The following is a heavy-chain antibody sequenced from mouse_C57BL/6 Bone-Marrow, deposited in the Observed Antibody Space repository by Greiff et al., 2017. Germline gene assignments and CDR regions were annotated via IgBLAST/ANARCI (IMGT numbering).Heavy chain of an antibody. CDR2: IYPGGGYT. CDR1: GYTFTNYW. CDR3: AREAYGSSYFAY. J-gene: IGHJ3*01. D-gene: IGHD1-1*01. Sequence: QVQLQQSGAELVRPGTSVKLSCKASGYTFTNYWIGWAQQRPGHGLEWIGDIYPGGGYTNYNEKFKGKATLTADKSSSTAYMQFSSLTSEDSAIYYCAREAYGSSYFAYWGQGTLVTVSA. V-gene: IGHV1-63*01.